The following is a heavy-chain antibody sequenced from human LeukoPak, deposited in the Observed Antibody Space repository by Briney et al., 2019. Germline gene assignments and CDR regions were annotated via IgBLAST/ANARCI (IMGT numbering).Heavy chain of an antibody. V-gene: IGHV4-39*01. CDR3: ARALGYCSGGSCTRGYNWFDP. CDR2: IYYGGGT. D-gene: IGHD2-15*01. J-gene: IGHJ5*02. CDR1: GGSISSSDYY. Sequence: SETLSLTCTVSGGSISSSDYYWGWIRQPPGKGLEWIGSIYYGGGTYYNPSLKSRVTISVDTSMNQLSLKLSFVTTADTAVYYCARALGYCSGGSCTRGYNWFDPWGQGTLVTVPS.